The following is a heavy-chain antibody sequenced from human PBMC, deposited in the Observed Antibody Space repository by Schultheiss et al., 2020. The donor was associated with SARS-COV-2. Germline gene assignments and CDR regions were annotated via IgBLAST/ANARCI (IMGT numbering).Heavy chain of an antibody. V-gene: IGHV3-13*01. CDR1: GFTFSSYD. Sequence: GGSLRLSCAASGFTFSSYDMHWVRQATGKGLEWVSAIGTAGDTYYPGSVKGRFTISRDNSKNTMYLQMNSLRAEDTAVYYCAKDLGLETARPVFDYWGQGTLVTVSS. CDR3: AKDLGLETARPVFDY. CDR2: IGTAGDT. D-gene: IGHD2-2*01. J-gene: IGHJ4*02.